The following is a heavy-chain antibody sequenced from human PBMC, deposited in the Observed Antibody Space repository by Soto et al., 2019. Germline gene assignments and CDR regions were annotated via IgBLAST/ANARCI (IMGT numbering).Heavy chain of an antibody. Sequence: EVQLVESGGGLVQPGGSLRLSCAASGFTFSDYWMSWVHQAPGKGLECVANIKRDGIEKYYVDPGKGRFTISRDHAKNALSLQLNSLREGDTAVYYCAASMGRGGSDYGGQGTLVTVSS. CDR3: AASMGRGGSDY. D-gene: IGHD3-10*01. CDR2: IKRDGIEK. CDR1: GFTFSDYW. J-gene: IGHJ4*02. V-gene: IGHV3-7*05.